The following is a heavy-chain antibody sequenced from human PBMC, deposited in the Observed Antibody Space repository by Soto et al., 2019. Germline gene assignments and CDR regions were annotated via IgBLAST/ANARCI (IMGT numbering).Heavy chain of an antibody. Sequence: QVQLVQSGAEVKKPGSSVKVSCKASGGTFSSYTISWVRQAPGQGLEWMGRIIPILGIANYAQKFQGRVTITADKSTSTAYMELSSLRSEDTAVYYCAGDWEDYYGSGSYPGWFDPWGQGTLVTVSS. CDR2: IIPILGIA. V-gene: IGHV1-69*08. J-gene: IGHJ5*02. D-gene: IGHD3-10*01. CDR3: AGDWEDYYGSGSYPGWFDP. CDR1: GGTFSSYT.